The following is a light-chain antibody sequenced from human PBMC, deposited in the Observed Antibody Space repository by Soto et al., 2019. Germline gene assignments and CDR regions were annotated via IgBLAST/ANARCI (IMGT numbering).Light chain of an antibody. J-gene: IGKJ1*01. V-gene: IGKV1-5*01. CDR2: SVS. Sequence: DIQMTQSPSTLSAYVGDRVTITCRASQSVNSWLAWYQQKPGRAPKLLIYSVSNLDGGVPSRFSGSGSGTEFTLTISSLQPDDSATYYCQQFSSYSRTFGQGTKVEMK. CDR3: QQFSSYSRT. CDR1: QSVNSW.